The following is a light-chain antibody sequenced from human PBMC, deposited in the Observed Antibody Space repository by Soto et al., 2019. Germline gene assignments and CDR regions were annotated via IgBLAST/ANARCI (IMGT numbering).Light chain of an antibody. J-gene: IGKJ1*01. V-gene: IGKV1-5*03. CDR2: EAS. CDR3: HQYHNFPRT. Sequence: PSTPSASVGYTVTITCRASQSINKWLAWYQQKPGKAPTLLIYEASTLESGVPSRFSGSGSGTEFTLTVSSLQPDDFATYYCHQYHNFPRTFGQGTKVDIK. CDR1: QSINKW.